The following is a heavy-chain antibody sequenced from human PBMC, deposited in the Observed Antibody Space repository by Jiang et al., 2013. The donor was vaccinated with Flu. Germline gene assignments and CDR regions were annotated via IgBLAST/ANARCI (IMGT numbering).Heavy chain of an antibody. D-gene: IGHD3-22*01. CDR1: GFSFSSSGVG. Sequence: TLTLTCTFSGFSFSSSGVGVGWIRQPPGKALEWLALIYWDDVKRYSPSLKSRLAITKDTSKNQVVLTVTNVDPVDTATYYCVRQAHYYDSSGYYSPIDYWGQGTLVTVSS. CDR3: VRQAHYYDSSGYYSPIDY. J-gene: IGHJ4*02. CDR2: IYWDDVK. V-gene: IGHV2-5*02.